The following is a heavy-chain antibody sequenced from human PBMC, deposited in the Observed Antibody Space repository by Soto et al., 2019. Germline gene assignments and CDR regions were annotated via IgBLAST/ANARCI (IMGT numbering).Heavy chain of an antibody. CDR1: GGSVSSGSYC. J-gene: IGHJ4*02. Sequence: QVQLQESGPGLVKPSETLSLTCTVSGGSVSSGSYCWSWIRQPPGKGLEWIGYFSYSGTTNYNPSLKSRGTISVDMSKNQFSLKLSSGTAADTAVYYCARDAGGYSGSYSFDYWGQGTPVTVSS. V-gene: IGHV4-61*01. CDR3: ARDAGGYSGSYSFDY. D-gene: IGHD1-26*01. CDR2: FSYSGTT.